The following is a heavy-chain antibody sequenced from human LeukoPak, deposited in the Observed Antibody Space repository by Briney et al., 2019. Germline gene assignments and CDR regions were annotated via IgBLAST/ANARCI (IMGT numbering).Heavy chain of an antibody. D-gene: IGHD3-22*01. CDR2: LNPDGSTT. CDR1: GFTFSRYW. Sequence: GESLRLSCAASGFTFSRYWIHWVRQAPGKGLEWVSRLNPDGSTTSYADSVKGRFTISRDNAQNTVYLQMNSLRAEDTAVYYCARVLSGSWDWFDPWGQGTLVTVSS. J-gene: IGHJ5*02. V-gene: IGHV3-74*01. CDR3: ARVLSGSWDWFDP.